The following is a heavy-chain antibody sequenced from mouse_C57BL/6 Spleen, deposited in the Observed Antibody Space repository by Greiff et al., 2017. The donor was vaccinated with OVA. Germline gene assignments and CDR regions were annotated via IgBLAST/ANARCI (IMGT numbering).Heavy chain of an antibody. CDR3: ARDRDYYGNWFAY. CDR1: GYSITSGYY. V-gene: IGHV3-6*01. Sequence: DVKLVESGPGLVKPSQSLSLTCSVPGYSITSGYYWNWIRQFPGNKLEWMGYISYDGSNNYNPSLKNRISITRDTSKNQFFLKLNSVTTEDTATYYCARDRDYYGNWFAYWGQGTLVTVSA. D-gene: IGHD2-1*01. CDR2: ISYDGSN. J-gene: IGHJ3*01.